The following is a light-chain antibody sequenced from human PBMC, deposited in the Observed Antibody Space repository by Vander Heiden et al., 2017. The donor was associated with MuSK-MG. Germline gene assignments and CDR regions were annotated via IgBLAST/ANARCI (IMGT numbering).Light chain of an antibody. CDR3: NSYTSRSPHVV. CDR1: SSDIGDYNF. V-gene: IGLV2-14*03. CDR2: DVT. J-gene: IGLJ3*02. Sequence: QSVLTQPASVSGSPGQSITISCTGTSSDIGDYNFVSWFQHHPGKAPKLIIYDVTKRPSGLSNRFSGSKSGNTASLTISGLQPEDEADYYCNSYTSRSPHVVFGGGTKLTVL.